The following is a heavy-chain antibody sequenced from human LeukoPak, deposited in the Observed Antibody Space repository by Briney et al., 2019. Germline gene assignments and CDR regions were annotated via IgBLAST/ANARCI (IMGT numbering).Heavy chain of an antibody. CDR3: ARGWSGVEVHFDY. CDR1: GGSISSHY. Sequence: SETLSLTCTVSGGSISSHYWSWIRQPAGKGLEWIGRIHTSGSTNNNPSLKSRVTMSVDTSKNQFSLKLSSVTAADTAVYFCARGWSGVEVHFDYWGQGTLVTVSS. V-gene: IGHV4-4*07. D-gene: IGHD3-3*01. CDR2: IHTSGST. J-gene: IGHJ4*02.